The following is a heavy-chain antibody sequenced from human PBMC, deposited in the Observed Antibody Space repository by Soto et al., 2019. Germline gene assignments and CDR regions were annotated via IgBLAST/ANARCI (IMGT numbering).Heavy chain of an antibody. D-gene: IGHD5-12*01. V-gene: IGHV4-31*03. J-gene: IGHJ4*02. CDR2: TSNSEIT. Sequence: QVQLQESGPGLVKPSQTLSLTCTVSGDSISSGGYFWTWIRQQPGKGLEWLGNTSNSEITSYNTSLKSRVIILVDTSKNHFSLKLSSVTDEDTAVYYCASGAYSGYVAMDYWGQGTLVIVSS. CDR1: GDSISSGGYF. CDR3: ASGAYSGYVAMDY.